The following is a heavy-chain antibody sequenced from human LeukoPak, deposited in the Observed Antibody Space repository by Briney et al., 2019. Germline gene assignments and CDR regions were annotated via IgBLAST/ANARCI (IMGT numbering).Heavy chain of an antibody. Sequence: GGSLRLSCAASGFSFSSYNMIWLRQAPGKGLERVSSISSSSSYIYYADSVKGRFTISRDNAKNSLYLQMNSLRAEDTAVYYCARVFSGEFLYFDSWREATLVTVSS. V-gene: IGHV3-21*01. J-gene: IGHJ4*02. CDR2: ISSSSSYI. CDR3: ARVFSGEFLYFDS. D-gene: IGHD3-16*01. CDR1: GFSFSSYN.